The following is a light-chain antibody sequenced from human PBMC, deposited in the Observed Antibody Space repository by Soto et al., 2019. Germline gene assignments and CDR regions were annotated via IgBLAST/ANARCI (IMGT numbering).Light chain of an antibody. CDR1: ASTIGRNY. CDR2: RNS. CDR3: AAWDDNLSGLYV. Sequence: QSLLTQSASASGTPGRRVTISCSGSASTIGRNYVYWYQQLPGTAPKLLIYRNSQRPSGVPDRFSGSKSGTSASLAISGLRSEDEADYYCAAWDDNLSGLYVFGAGTKVTVL. V-gene: IGLV1-47*01. J-gene: IGLJ1*01.